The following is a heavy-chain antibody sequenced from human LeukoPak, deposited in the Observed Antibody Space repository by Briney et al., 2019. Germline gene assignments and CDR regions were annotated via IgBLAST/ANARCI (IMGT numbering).Heavy chain of an antibody. CDR1: GFTFSRNG. D-gene: IGHD3-9*01. J-gene: IGHJ4*02. CDR3: AKGMQLRYFDWLLSDPPYFDY. V-gene: IGHV3-30*18. CDR2: ISYDGSKK. Sequence: AGGSLRLSCAASGFTFSRNGMHWVRQAPGKGLEWVAVISYDGSKKHYADSVKGRFTISRDNSKNTLYLQMNSLRAEDTAVYYCAKGMQLRYFDWLLSDPPYFDYWGQGTLVTVSS.